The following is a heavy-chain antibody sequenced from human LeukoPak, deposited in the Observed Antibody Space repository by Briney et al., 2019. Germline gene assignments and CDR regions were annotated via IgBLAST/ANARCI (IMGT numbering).Heavy chain of an antibody. CDR3: ARGLGGRYCSGGSCYSDPFDC. CDR2: IIPIFGTA. D-gene: IGHD2-15*01. CDR1: GGTFSSYA. V-gene: IGHV1-69*05. J-gene: IGHJ4*02. Sequence: SVKVSCKASGGTFSSYAISWVRQAPGQGLEWMGRIIPIFGTANYAQKFQGRVTITTDESTSTAYMELSSLRSEDTAVYYCARGLGGRYCSGGSCYSDPFDCWGQGTLVTVSS.